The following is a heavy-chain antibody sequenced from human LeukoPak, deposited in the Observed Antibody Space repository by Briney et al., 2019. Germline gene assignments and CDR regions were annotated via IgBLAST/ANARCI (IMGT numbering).Heavy chain of an antibody. CDR2: INWNGGRT. CDR3: ARMPDVFYVSSGMLDY. Sequence: GGSLTLSCAVSGFTFDDYGMSWVRPAPGKGRGWGSGINWNGGRTGYADSVKGRLTISRDNAKNPLYLQMKSLRADDTDLYYCARMPDVFYVSSGMLDYWGQGTLVTVSS. V-gene: IGHV3-20*04. J-gene: IGHJ4*02. CDR1: GFTFDDYG. D-gene: IGHD3-22*01.